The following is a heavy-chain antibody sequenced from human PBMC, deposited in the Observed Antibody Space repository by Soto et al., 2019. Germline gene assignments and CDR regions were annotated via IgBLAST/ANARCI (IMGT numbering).Heavy chain of an antibody. CDR3: TTRPKAGDARVDALAY. D-gene: IGHD3-16*01. CDR2: SKSKGDGGAV. Sequence: EVRLVESGGGSVKPEGSLRLSCAASGLRLSDGWMNWVRQTPGKGLEWVGRSKSKGDGGAVDYAAPVNGRFPISRDDSENMLYLQMNTLKADDTGIYYCTTRPKAGDARVDALAYWGQGALVTVSS. J-gene: IGHJ4*02. CDR1: GLRLSDGW. V-gene: IGHV3-15*07.